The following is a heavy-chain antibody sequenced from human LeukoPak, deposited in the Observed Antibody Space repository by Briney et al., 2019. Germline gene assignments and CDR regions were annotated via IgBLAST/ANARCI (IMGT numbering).Heavy chain of an antibody. CDR3: ARRYCSSTSCSIFDY. CDR1: GFTFSSYG. Sequence: PGGALRLSCAASGFTFSSYGMHWVRQAPGKGLEWVAVIWYDGSNNYYADSVKGRFTISRDNSKNTLYLQMNSLRAEDTAVYYCARRYCSSTSCSIFDYWGQGTLVTVSS. CDR2: IWYDGSNN. D-gene: IGHD2-2*01. V-gene: IGHV3-33*01. J-gene: IGHJ4*02.